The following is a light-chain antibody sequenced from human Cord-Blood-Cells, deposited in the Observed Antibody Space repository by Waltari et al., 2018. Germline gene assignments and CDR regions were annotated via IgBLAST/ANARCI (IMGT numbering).Light chain of an antibody. CDR3: QQRSNWPT. CDR1: QSVSSY. V-gene: IGKV3-11*01. Sequence: EIVLTQSPATLSLSPGERATLSCRASQSVSSYLAWYQKKPGQAPRFLIYAAANRATGIPARFSGRGRGTDFTLTISSLEPEDLAVYYCQQRSNWPTFGQGTKVEIK. J-gene: IGKJ1*01. CDR2: AAA.